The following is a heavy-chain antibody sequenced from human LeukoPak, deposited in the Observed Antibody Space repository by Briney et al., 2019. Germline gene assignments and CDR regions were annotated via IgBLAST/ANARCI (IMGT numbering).Heavy chain of an antibody. CDR1: DYSISSGDY. V-gene: IGHV4-38-2*01. Sequence: SETLSLTCAVSDYSISSGDYWGWIRQPPGKGLEWIGSVYYSGSTHYSPSLKNRVTISVDTSKNQFSLKLRSVTAADTALYYCARNESSGYFDYWGQGTLVTVSS. D-gene: IGHD3-22*01. J-gene: IGHJ4*02. CDR3: ARNESSGYFDY. CDR2: VYYSGST.